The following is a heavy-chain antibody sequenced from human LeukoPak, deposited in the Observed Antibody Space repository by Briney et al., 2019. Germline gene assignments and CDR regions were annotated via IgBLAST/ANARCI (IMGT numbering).Heavy chain of an antibody. Sequence: ASVKVSCKASGYTFTSYGISWVRQAPGQGLEWMGWINPNSGGTNYAQKFQGRVTMTRDTSISTAYMELSRLRSDDTAVYYCARKLAARHPFDYWGQGTLVTVSS. V-gene: IGHV1-2*02. D-gene: IGHD6-6*01. CDR1: GYTFTSYG. CDR3: ARKLAARHPFDY. J-gene: IGHJ4*02. CDR2: INPNSGGT.